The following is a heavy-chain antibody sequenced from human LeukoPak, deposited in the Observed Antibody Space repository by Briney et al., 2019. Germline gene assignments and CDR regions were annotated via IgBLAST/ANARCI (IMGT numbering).Heavy chain of an antibody. CDR2: ISAGGST. J-gene: IGHJ4*02. Sequence: SETLSLTCTVSGDSMSSSYWNWIRQPPGKGLEWIGYISAGGSTNYNPSLKSRIIISVDMSKTQFSLKLTSVTAADTAIYYCARLIPGTTGHRINYFDYWGRGTPVTVSS. D-gene: IGHD1-20*01. CDR1: GDSMSSSY. V-gene: IGHV4-4*09. CDR3: ARLIPGTTGHRINYFDY.